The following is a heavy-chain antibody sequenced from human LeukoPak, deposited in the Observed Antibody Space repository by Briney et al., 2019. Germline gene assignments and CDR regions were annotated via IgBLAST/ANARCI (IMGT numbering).Heavy chain of an antibody. D-gene: IGHD6-13*01. CDR3: ARDLDSSSWWNWFDP. J-gene: IGHJ5*02. Sequence: GGSLRLSCAASGFTFSSYSMNWVRQAPGKGLEWVSSISSSSYIYYADSVKGRFTISRDNSKNSLYLQMNSLRAEDTAVYYCARDLDSSSWWNWFDPWGQGTLVTVSS. CDR2: ISSSSYI. CDR1: GFTFSSYS. V-gene: IGHV3-21*01.